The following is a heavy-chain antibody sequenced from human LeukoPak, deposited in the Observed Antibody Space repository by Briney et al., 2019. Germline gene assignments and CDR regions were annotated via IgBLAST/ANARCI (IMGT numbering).Heavy chain of an antibody. D-gene: IGHD3-22*01. CDR1: GFTFSSYA. V-gene: IGHV3-23*01. CDR2: ISGSGGST. Sequence: GGSLRLSCAASGFTFSSYAMSWVRQAPGKGLEWVSAISGSGGSTYYADSVKGRFTISRDNSKNTLYLQMNSLRAEDTAVYCCAKDTLPYYYDSSGYSSDFDYWGQGTLVTVSS. CDR3: AKDTLPYYYDSSGYSSDFDY. J-gene: IGHJ4*02.